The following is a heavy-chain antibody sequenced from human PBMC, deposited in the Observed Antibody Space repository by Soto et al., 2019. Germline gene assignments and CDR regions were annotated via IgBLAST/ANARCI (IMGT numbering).Heavy chain of an antibody. CDR1: GFTVSSNY. V-gene: IGHV3-53*01. CDR2: IYSGGST. CDR3: ARDLYDKADY. D-gene: IGHD3-22*01. Sequence: GGSLRLSCAASGFTVSSNYMSWVRQAPGKGLEWVSVIYSGGSTYYADSVKGRFTIPRDNSKNTLYLQMNSLRAEDTAVYYCARDLYDKADYWGQGTLVTVSS. J-gene: IGHJ4*02.